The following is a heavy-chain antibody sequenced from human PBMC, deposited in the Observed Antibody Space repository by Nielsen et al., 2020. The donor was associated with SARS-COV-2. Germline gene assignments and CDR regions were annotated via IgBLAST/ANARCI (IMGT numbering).Heavy chain of an antibody. J-gene: IGHJ3*02. CDR2: ISWNSGSI. Sequence: SLKISCAASGFTFDDYAMHWVRQAPGKGLEWVSGISWNSGSIGYADSVKGRFTISRDNAKNSLYLQMNSLRAEDTALYYCARFDGAGDAFDIWGQGTMVTVSS. D-gene: IGHD4-17*01. V-gene: IGHV3-9*01. CDR1: GFTFDDYA. CDR3: ARFDGAGDAFDI.